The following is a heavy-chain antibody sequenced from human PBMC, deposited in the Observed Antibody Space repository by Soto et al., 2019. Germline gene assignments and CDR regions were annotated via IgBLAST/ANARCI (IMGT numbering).Heavy chain of an antibody. J-gene: IGHJ4*01. Sequence: PVGSLRLSCVASGFTFTNTWMVWVRQARGKGLEWVGRFKSKRDGGTIEYAAPVRGRFTISRDDSKDTLYLHMNCLKTEDTAVYYCNTGIQKWSNFDYWGHGTLVTVSS. CDR3: NTGIQKWSNFDY. D-gene: IGHD5-18*01. V-gene: IGHV3-15*01. CDR1: GFTFTNTW. CDR2: FKSKRDGGTI.